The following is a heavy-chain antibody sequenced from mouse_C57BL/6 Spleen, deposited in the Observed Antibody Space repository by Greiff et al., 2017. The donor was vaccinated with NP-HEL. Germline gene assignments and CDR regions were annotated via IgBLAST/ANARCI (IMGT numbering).Heavy chain of an antibody. CDR3: ARHYYGSSYEDYWYFDV. Sequence: QVHVKQPGAELVRPGSSVKLSCKASGYTFTSYWMDWVKQRPGQGLEWIGNIYPSDSETHYNQKFKDKATLTVDKSSSTAYMQLSSLTSEDSAVYYCARHYYGSSYEDYWYFDVWGTGTTVTVSS. V-gene: IGHV1-61*01. D-gene: IGHD1-1*01. CDR1: GYTFTSYW. J-gene: IGHJ1*03. CDR2: IYPSDSET.